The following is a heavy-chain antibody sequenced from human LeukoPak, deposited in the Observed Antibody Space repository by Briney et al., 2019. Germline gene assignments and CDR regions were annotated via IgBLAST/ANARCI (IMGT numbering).Heavy chain of an antibody. CDR1: GGSISSGDYY. Sequence: SQTLSLTCTVSGGSISSGDYYWSWIRQPPGKGLEWIGYIYYSGSTYYNPSLKSRVTLSVDTSKNQFSLKLSSVPAQDTAVYFRASRPPHETKAFDLWGQGTIVTVSS. D-gene: IGHD1-1*01. J-gene: IGHJ3*01. CDR3: ASRPPHETKAFDL. V-gene: IGHV4-30-4*08. CDR2: IYYSGST.